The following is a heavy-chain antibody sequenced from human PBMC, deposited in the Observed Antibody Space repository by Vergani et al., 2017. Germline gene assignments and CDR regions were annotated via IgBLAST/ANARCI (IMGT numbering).Heavy chain of an antibody. Sequence: QVQLQESGPGLVEPSQTLSLTCTVSGGSISSGSYYWSWIRQPAGKGLEWIGRIYTSGSTNYNPSLKSRVTISVDTSKNQFSLKLSSVTAADTAVYYCAREAAVPFSYGPPGFDYWGQGTLVTVSS. J-gene: IGHJ4*02. D-gene: IGHD5-18*01. CDR1: GGSISSGSYY. V-gene: IGHV4-61*02. CDR3: AREAAVPFSYGPPGFDY. CDR2: IYTSGST.